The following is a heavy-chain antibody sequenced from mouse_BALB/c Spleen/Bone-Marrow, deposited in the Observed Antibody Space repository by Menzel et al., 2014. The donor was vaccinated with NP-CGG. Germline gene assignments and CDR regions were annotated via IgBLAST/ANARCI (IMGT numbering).Heavy chain of an antibody. D-gene: IGHD1-2*01. CDR2: IYPGDGDT. CDR1: GYAFSAYW. Sequence: LVESGAELVRPGSSVKISCKASGYAFSAYWMNWVKQRPGQGLEWIGQIYPGDGDTNYNGKFKGKATLTADKSSSTAYMQLSSLTPEDSAVYFCTRSTATFDYWGQGTTLTVSS. V-gene: IGHV1-80*01. CDR3: TRSTATFDY. J-gene: IGHJ2*01.